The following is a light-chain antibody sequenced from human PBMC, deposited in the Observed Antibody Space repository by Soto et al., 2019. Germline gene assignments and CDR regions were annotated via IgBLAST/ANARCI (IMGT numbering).Light chain of an antibody. CDR3: QQYNNWPPV. Sequence: RVMTQSPATLSVSPGESATLFCRASQSINSNLAWYQQKPGQAPRLLIYGVSTRATGIPARFSGSESGTEFTLTISSLQSEDFAVYYCQQYNNWPPVFGGGTKVEI. J-gene: IGKJ4*01. CDR2: GVS. V-gene: IGKV3-15*01. CDR1: QSINSN.